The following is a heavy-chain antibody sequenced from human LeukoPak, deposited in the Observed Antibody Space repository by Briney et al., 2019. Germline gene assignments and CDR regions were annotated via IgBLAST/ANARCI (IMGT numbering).Heavy chain of an antibody. D-gene: IGHD1-26*01. J-gene: IGHJ4*02. V-gene: IGHV3-23*01. CDR1: GFTFSSYA. CDR2: ISGSGDRT. Sequence: GGSLRLSCAASGFTFSSYAMSWLRQAPGKGLEWVSAISGSGDRTYYADSVKVRFTISRDNSKNTLYLHMNSLRDEDTAVYYFGQAGGSYPLYFAYWGQGTLVTVSS. CDR3: GQAGGSYPLYFAY.